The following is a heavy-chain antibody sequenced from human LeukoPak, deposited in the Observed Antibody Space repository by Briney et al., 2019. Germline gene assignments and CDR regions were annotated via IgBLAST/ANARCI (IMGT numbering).Heavy chain of an antibody. CDR3: ARYNSGWSYFDY. V-gene: IGHV4-59*01. J-gene: IGHJ4*02. CDR2: IFYSGST. Sequence: SETLSLTCTVSGDSISSYYWSWIRQLPGRGLDWIGYIFYSGSTNYNPSLKSRVTISVDTSKSQFSLKLSSVTAAVTAIYYCARYNSGWSYFDYWGQGTLVTVSS. D-gene: IGHD6-19*01. CDR1: GDSISSYY.